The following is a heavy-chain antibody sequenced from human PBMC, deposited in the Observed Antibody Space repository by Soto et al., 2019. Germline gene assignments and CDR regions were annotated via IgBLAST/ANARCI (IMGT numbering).Heavy chain of an antibody. CDR1: GYTFNGYG. V-gene: IGHV1-18*01. J-gene: IGHJ4*02. CDR3: ARDICYYHDDSGYSNFDY. Sequence: QVQLVQSGAEVKRPGASVKVSCRVAGYTFNGYGISWMRQAPGQGLEWMGWVSGNNGDTKYVEKYQGRVTMTIDTSTSTAYMELRSLRSDDTAVYYCARDICYYHDDSGYSNFDYWGQGTLVTVSP. CDR2: VSGNNGDT. D-gene: IGHD3-22*01.